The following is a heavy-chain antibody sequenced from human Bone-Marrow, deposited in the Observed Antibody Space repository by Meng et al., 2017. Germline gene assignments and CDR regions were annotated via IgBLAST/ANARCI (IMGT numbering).Heavy chain of an antibody. V-gene: IGHV3-53*02. J-gene: IGHJ5*02. D-gene: IGHD1-26*01. CDR2: MYSGGDT. Sequence: EVHLVETGGGLIQPGGSLRLSCAASGFTVSSKYMSWVRQSPGKGLEWVSVMYSGGDTNYTDSVKGRFTISRDNSKNTLYLQMNNLRAEDTAVYYCATGETRYWFDPWGQGTLVTVSS. CDR3: ATGETRYWFDP. CDR1: GFTVSSKY.